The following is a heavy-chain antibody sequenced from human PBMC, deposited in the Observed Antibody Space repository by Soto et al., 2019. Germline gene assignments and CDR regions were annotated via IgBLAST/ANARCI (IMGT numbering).Heavy chain of an antibody. Sequence: GSLRLSCAASGFTFRSYWMSWVRQAPGKGLEWVANINRDGSEKYYLDSVKGRFTISRDNAKNSLYLQITSLRAEDTAVYYCARGWEGYFDYWGQGTLVTVSS. CDR1: GFTFRSYW. V-gene: IGHV3-7*01. J-gene: IGHJ4*02. CDR3: ARGWEGYFDY. CDR2: INRDGSEK. D-gene: IGHD1-26*01.